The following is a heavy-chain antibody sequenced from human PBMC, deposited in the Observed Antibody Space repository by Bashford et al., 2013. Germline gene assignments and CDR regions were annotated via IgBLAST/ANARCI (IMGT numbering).Heavy chain of an antibody. J-gene: IGHJ4*02. V-gene: IGHV3-21*05. CDR3: ARDSRRLGYSLGPVILVDY. Sequence: GSLRLSCAGSGFSFSSYSMNWVRQAPGKGLEFVAHINHNGYDVRYGDFVQGRFTIFRDSAQTSIYLQMNSLRAEDTAVYFCARDSRRLGYSLGPVILVDYWGQGTQVTVSS. CDR1: GFSFSSYS. D-gene: IGHD5-24*01. CDR2: INHNGYDV.